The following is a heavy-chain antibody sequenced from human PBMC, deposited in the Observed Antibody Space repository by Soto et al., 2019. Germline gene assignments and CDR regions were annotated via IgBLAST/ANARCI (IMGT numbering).Heavy chain of an antibody. Sequence: SVKVSCKASGGSFSSYAISWVRQAPGQGLEWMGGIIPIFGTANYAQKFQGRVTITADESASTAYMELSSLRSEDTAVYYCARVGRDGYNRPHFDYWGQGTLVTVSS. J-gene: IGHJ4*02. CDR1: GGSFSSYA. D-gene: IGHD5-12*01. CDR2: IIPIFGTA. CDR3: ARVGRDGYNRPHFDY. V-gene: IGHV1-69*13.